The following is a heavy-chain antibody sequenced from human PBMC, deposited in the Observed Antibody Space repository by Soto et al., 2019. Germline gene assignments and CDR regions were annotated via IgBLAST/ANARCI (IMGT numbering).Heavy chain of an antibody. D-gene: IGHD5-12*01. CDR1: GGTFSSYA. Sequence: QVQLVQSGAEVRQPASSVKVSCKTSGGTFSSYAISWVRQAPGQGLEWMGGIVPIVATSTYAQKFQGRVTINADESTSTAYMELSSLRSDDTAIYYCVRVVAIPGYPDNWGQGTLVTVSS. V-gene: IGHV1-69*12. J-gene: IGHJ4*02. CDR2: IVPIVATS. CDR3: VRVVAIPGYPDN.